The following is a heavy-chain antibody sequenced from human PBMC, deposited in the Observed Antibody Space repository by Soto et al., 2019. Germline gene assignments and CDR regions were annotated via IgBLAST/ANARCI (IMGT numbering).Heavy chain of an antibody. Sequence: EVQLVESGGGLVQPGRSLRLSCEASGFTFDDYAMHWVRQAPGKGLEWVAGISWNSGSIGYADSVKGRFTISRDNAKNSLYRQMNSLRAEDTALYYCAKANRRYCSGGSCYNFDYWGQGTLVTVSS. V-gene: IGHV3-9*01. D-gene: IGHD2-15*01. CDR1: GFTFDDYA. CDR3: AKANRRYCSGGSCYNFDY. J-gene: IGHJ4*02. CDR2: ISWNSGSI.